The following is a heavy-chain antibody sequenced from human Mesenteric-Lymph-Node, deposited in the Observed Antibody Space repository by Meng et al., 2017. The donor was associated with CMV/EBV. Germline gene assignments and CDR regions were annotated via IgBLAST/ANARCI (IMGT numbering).Heavy chain of an antibody. D-gene: IGHD3-10*01. Sequence: GESLKISCRASGYKFSTHWIGWVRQMSGKGLEWMGIISPGDSDTRYSPSFQGQVTISADKSNSAAYLQWNSLKASDTAMYYCARTMVRGVIILPDAFDIWGQGTMVTVSS. CDR1: GYKFSTHW. CDR3: ARTMVRGVIILPDAFDI. J-gene: IGHJ3*02. V-gene: IGHV5-51*01. CDR2: ISPGDSDT.